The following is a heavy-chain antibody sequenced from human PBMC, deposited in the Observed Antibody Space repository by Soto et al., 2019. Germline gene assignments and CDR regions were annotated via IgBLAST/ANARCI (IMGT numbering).Heavy chain of an antibody. CDR1: GDSINSAYY. V-gene: IGHV4-38-2*02. CDR3: AREGGGSF. J-gene: IGHJ4*02. D-gene: IGHD5-12*01. CDR2: IYYSGST. Sequence: PSETLSLTCTVSGDSINSAYYWAWIRQPPGKGLEWIGSIYYSGSTSYNPSLKSRVIISVDTSKSQFSLKLTSVTAADTAVYYCAREGGGSFWGQGTLVTVSS.